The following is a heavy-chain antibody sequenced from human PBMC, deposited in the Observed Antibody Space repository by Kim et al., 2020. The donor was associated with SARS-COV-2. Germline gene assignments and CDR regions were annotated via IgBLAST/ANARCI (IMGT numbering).Heavy chain of an antibody. D-gene: IGHD3-22*01. CDR2: ISYDGSNK. V-gene: IGHV3-30-3*01. Sequence: GGSLRLSCAASGFTFSSYAMHWVRQAPGKWLEWVAVISYDGSNKYYADSVKDRFTISRDNSKNTLYLQMNSLRAEDTAVYYCARMVVENQTPWYDAFDIWGQGTMVTVSS. CDR1: GFTFSSYA. J-gene: IGHJ3*02. CDR3: ARMVVENQTPWYDAFDI.